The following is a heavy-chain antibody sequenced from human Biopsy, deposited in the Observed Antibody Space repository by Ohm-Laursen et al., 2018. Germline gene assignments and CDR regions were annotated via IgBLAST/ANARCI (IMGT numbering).Heavy chain of an antibody. Sequence: SDTLSLTCTVSGDSISSYYWGWIRQPPGKGLEWIGYVHYTGITDYNRSLQSRVTISVDTSKNHFSLRLRSVTPADTAIYYCARDRGYYSDRTVPGYFDLWGRGTLVTASS. J-gene: IGHJ2*01. D-gene: IGHD3-22*01. CDR1: GDSISSYY. CDR3: ARDRGYYSDRTVPGYFDL. CDR2: VHYTGIT. V-gene: IGHV4-59*01.